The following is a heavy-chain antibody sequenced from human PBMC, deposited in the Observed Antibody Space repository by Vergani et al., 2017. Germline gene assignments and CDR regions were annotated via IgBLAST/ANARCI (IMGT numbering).Heavy chain of an antibody. V-gene: IGHV4-4*07. CDR3: ARGYCSGGSCLPAN. Sequence: QVQLQESGPGLVKPSETLSLTCTVSGGSISSYYWSWIRQPAGKGLEWIGRIYTSGSTNYNPSLKSRVTMSVDTSKNQFSLKLSSVTAADTAVYYCARGYCSGGSCLPANWGQGTLVTVSS. CDR2: IYTSGST. J-gene: IGHJ4*02. CDR1: GGSISSYY. D-gene: IGHD2-15*01.